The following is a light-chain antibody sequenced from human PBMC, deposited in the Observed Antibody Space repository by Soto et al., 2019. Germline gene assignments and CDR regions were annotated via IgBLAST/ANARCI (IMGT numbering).Light chain of an antibody. CDR1: QSVGSAY. Sequence: EIVVTHSPCTLSLSPGGRAAPSCRASQSVGSAYVGWYQQKPGQAPRLLIFGASRGATGIPDRFSGSGSGTNFTLTINKVEPEDSAVYYCQHYGRSPSFGRGTKVDIK. J-gene: IGKJ1*01. CDR3: QHYGRSPS. V-gene: IGKV3-20*01. CDR2: GAS.